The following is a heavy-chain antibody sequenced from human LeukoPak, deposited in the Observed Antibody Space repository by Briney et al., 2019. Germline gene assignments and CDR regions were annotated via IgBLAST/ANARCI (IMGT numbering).Heavy chain of an antibody. CDR1: GGSFSGYC. CDR2: IHYSGTT. CDR3: ARHVPYNSGWFIDY. Sequence: PSETLSLTCNVYGGSFSGYCWSWIRQPPGKGLEWIGYIHYSGTTNYNPFLKSRVTISIDTSKNQFSLKLSSVTAADTAVYYCARHVPYNSGWFIDYWGQGTLVTASS. D-gene: IGHD6-19*01. J-gene: IGHJ4*02. V-gene: IGHV4-59*08.